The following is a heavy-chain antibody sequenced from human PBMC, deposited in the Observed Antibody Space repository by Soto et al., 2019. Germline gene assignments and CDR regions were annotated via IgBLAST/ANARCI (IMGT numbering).Heavy chain of an antibody. D-gene: IGHD3-22*01. Sequence: PSQTLSLTCTVSGGYIINGGYYWIWIRQQQGQGLEWIGYIYYSGSTYYNPSLKNRVTISVDTSKNQFSLKLRSVTAADTAVYYCARSLIGYDSSGYYYDSATFDYWGQGTLVTVSS. CDR2: IYYSGST. J-gene: IGHJ4*02. CDR3: ARSLIGYDSSGYYYDSATFDY. V-gene: IGHV4-31*03. CDR1: GGYIINGGYY.